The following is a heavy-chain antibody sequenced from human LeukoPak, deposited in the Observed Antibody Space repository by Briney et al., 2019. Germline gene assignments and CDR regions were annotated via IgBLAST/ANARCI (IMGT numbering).Heavy chain of an antibody. Sequence: PGGSLRLSCAASGFTVSSNYMSWVRQAPGKGLEWVSVIYSGGSTYYADSVKGRFTISRDNSKNTLYLQMNSLRAEDTAVYYCARDSAYCSGGSCYYPEYFQHWGQGTLVTVSS. D-gene: IGHD2-15*01. CDR1: GFTVSSNY. J-gene: IGHJ1*01. CDR3: ARDSAYCSGGSCYYPEYFQH. V-gene: IGHV3-53*01. CDR2: IYSGGST.